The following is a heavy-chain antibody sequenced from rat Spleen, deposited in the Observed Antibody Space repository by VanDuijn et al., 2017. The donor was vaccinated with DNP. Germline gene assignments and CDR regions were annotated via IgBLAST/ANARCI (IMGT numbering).Heavy chain of an antibody. V-gene: IGHV3-1*01. CDR1: GYSITSNY. CDR3: ARDQRLQWDYFDY. D-gene: IGHD1-1*01. J-gene: IGHJ2*01. CDR2: INYSGST. Sequence: EVRPQESGPGLVQPSQSLSLTCSVTGYSITSNYWAWIRKFPGNKMEWIGYINYSGSTNYNPSLKSRISITRDTSKNHFFLHLNSVTSEDTATYYCARDQRLQWDYFDYWGQGVMVTVSS.